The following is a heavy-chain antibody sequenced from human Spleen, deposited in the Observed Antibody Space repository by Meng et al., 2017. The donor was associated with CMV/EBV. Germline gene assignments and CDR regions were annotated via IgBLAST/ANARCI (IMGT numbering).Heavy chain of an antibody. J-gene: IGHJ4*02. D-gene: IGHD5-12*01. CDR2: IDSGGST. Sequence: HLLESGGGVVQPGGALRLVWAASGFAVSSYSIVWGLQAPGKGLGWVSIIDSGGSTYYADSVKGRFTISRDNSKNTLYLQMNSLRAEDTAVYYCARERSRDSGYEVGYDYWGQGTLVTVSS. CDR1: GFAVSSYS. CDR3: ARERSRDSGYEVGYDY. V-gene: IGHV3-66*02.